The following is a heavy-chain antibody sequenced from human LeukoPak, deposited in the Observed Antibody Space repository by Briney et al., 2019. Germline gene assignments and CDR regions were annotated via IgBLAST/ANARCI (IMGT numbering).Heavy chain of an antibody. CDR3: ARVQPHYYDSSGYPPDY. CDR2: ISSSGSTI. D-gene: IGHD3-22*01. V-gene: IGHV3-11*01. CDR1: GFTFSDYY. J-gene: IGHJ4*02. Sequence: PGGSLRLSCAASGFTFSDYYMSWIPQAPGKGLEGVSYISSSGSTIYYADSVKGRFTISRDNAKNSLYLQMNSLRAEDTAVYYCARVQPHYYDSSGYPPDYWGQGTLVTVSS.